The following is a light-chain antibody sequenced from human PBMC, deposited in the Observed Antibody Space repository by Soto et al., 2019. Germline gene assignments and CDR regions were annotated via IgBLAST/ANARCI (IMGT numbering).Light chain of an antibody. J-gene: IGKJ1*01. Sequence: DIQLTQSPSSLSSSVGDRFTITCRASQSITSYLNWYQQKPGKAPTLLIYTASILQSGVPSRFSGSGSGTDFTLTISSLQPDDFATYYCQQYNSVWTFGQGTKVDI. CDR1: QSITSY. CDR3: QQYNSVWT. V-gene: IGKV1-39*01. CDR2: TAS.